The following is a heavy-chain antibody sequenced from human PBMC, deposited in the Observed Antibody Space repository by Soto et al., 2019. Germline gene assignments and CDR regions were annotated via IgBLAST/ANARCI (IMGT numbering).Heavy chain of an antibody. CDR1: GFTFSSYA. CDR2: ISVSGGST. V-gene: IGHV3-23*01. Sequence: EVQLLESGGGLVQPGGSLRLSCAASGFTFSSYAMSWVRQAPGKGLEWVSAISVSGGSTYYADSVKGRFTISRDNSKNTLYLQMNSLRAEDTAVYYCAKAVVAFPSEGIDYWGQGTLVTVSS. D-gene: IGHD2-21*01. CDR3: AKAVVAFPSEGIDY. J-gene: IGHJ4*02.